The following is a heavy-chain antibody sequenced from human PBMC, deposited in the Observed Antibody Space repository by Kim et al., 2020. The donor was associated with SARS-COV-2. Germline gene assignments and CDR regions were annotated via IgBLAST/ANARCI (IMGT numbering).Heavy chain of an antibody. D-gene: IGHD3-16*01. Sequence: SETLSLTCTVSGGSISSSSYYWGWIRQPPGKGLEWIGSIYYSGSTYYNPSLKSRVTISVDTSKNQFSLKLSSVTAADTAVYYCARQGGQDVWGQGTTVTVSS. CDR1: GGSISSSSYY. V-gene: IGHV4-39*01. CDR2: IYYSGST. J-gene: IGHJ6*02. CDR3: ARQGGQDV.